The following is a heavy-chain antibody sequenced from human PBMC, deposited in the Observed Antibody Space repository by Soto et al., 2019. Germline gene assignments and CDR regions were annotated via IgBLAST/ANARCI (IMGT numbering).Heavy chain of an antibody. CDR3: AKDRDKDYGDYALAFDI. J-gene: IGHJ3*02. Sequence: GSLSLSCAASGFTFSSYAMSWVRQAPGKGLEWVSAICGSGGSTYYADSVKGRFTISRDNSKNTLYLQMNSLRAEDTAVYYCAKDRDKDYGDYALAFDIWGQGTMVTVSS. V-gene: IGHV3-23*01. CDR1: GFTFSSYA. CDR2: ICGSGGST. D-gene: IGHD4-17*01.